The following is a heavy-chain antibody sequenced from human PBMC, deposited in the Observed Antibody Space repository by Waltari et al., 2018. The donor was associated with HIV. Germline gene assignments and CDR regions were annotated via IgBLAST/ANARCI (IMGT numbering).Heavy chain of an antibody. CDR2: IGGGGET. J-gene: IGHJ1*01. V-gene: IGHV3-23*01. Sequence: EVQLLESGGELVQPGGSLRLSCTASGFTFGNYGMTWVRQAPGKGLEGVSGIGGGGETYYADSVKGRFTISRDNSKNTLYLQMNSLRVEDTALYYCIKDRIERNSVWDYFQDWGQGTLVTVSS. CDR3: IKDRIERNSVWDYFQD. D-gene: IGHD1-26*01. CDR1: GFTFGNYG.